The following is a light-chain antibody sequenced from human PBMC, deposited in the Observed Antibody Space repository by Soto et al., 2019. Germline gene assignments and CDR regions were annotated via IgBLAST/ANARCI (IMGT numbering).Light chain of an antibody. Sequence: DITMTQSPSTLSASVGDSVTITCRASQSVGRWLAWYQQKPGKAPEVLIYKASTLKSGVPSRFSGSGSGTEFTLTISSLQPDDFATYYCQHYNSYSEAFGQGAKVDIK. CDR3: QHYNSYSEA. CDR2: KAS. CDR1: QSVGRW. J-gene: IGKJ1*01. V-gene: IGKV1-5*03.